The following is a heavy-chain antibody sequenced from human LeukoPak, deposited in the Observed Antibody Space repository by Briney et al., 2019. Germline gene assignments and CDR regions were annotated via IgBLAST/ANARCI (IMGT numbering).Heavy chain of an antibody. J-gene: IGHJ4*02. V-gene: IGHV4-4*02. D-gene: IGHD3-10*01. CDR1: GDSISSNNW. CDR2: IYHSGST. Sequence: SETLSLTCAVSGDSISSNNWWSWVRQPPGKGLEWIGEIYHSGSTNYNPSLKSRVTISVDKSKNQFSLKLSSVTAADTAVYYCAPKDYGSGSYSYWGQGTLVTVSS. CDR3: APKDYGSGSYSY.